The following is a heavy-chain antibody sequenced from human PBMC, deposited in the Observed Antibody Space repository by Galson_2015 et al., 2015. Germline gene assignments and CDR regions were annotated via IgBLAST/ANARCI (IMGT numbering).Heavy chain of an antibody. J-gene: IGHJ5*02. CDR3: ARLATAGSSWFDP. CDR2: IYPDDSDT. D-gene: IGHD6-13*01. CDR1: GYSFTSYW. V-gene: IGHV5-51*01. Sequence: QSGAEVKKPGESLKISCKGSGYSFTSYWIGWVRQMPGKGLEWMGIIYPDDSDTRYSPSFQGQVIMSVDKSIRTAYLQWSSLKASDIAMYYCARLATAGSSWFDPWGRGTLVTVSS.